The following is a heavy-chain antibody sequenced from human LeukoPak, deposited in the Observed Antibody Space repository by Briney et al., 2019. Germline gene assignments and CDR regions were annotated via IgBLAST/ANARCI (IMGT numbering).Heavy chain of an antibody. V-gene: IGHV3-23*01. J-gene: IGHJ4*02. CDR3: VKGSQAARPYYFDY. CDR2: ISSGGSYT. CDR1: GFVFNSVA. Sequence: PGGSLRLSCAASGFVFNSVAMSWVRQAPGKGLEWVSAISSGGSYTWYADSVKGRFIISRNNSENTLSLQMNSLRVEDTAVYFCVKGSQAARPYYFDYWGLGNLVTVSS.